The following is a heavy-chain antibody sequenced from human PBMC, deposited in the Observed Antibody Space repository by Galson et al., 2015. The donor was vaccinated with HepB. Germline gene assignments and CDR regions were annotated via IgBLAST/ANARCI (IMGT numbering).Heavy chain of an antibody. CDR3: AKGWVPATLIDS. CDR2: ISGSGGST. V-gene: IGHV3-23*01. CDR1: GFTFSSYA. Sequence: SLRLSCAASGFTFSSYAMTWVRQAPGKGLEWVSVISGSGGSTYYADSVKGRFTTSRDNSKNTVYLQMNSLRAEDTALYYCAKGWVPATLIDSWGQGTLITVSS. D-gene: IGHD1-26*01. J-gene: IGHJ4*02.